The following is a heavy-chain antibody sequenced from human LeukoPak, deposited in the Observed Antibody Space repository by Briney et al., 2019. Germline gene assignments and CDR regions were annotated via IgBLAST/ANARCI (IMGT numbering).Heavy chain of an antibody. Sequence: SGTLSLTCAVSRGSISSNNWWSWVRQPPGKGLEWIGEIYHIGNTNYNPSLKSRVTISVDKSNNQFSLKLNSVTAADTAVYYCASHGAFYLAYWGQGTLVTVSS. J-gene: IGHJ4*02. CDR2: IYHIGNT. D-gene: IGHD2/OR15-2a*01. CDR1: RGSISSNNW. CDR3: ASHGAFYLAY. V-gene: IGHV4-4*02.